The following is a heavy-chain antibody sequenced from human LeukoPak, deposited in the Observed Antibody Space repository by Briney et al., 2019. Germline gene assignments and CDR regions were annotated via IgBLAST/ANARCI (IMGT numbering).Heavy chain of an antibody. V-gene: IGHV4-39*01. Sequence: PSETLSPSSTVSGGSISGRFYYWGWIRRPPGKGLAWIGSIYYTGSPFYNPSLRSRVTLSVDTAENQYSLNLNSVTAADTAIYYCAKQTYFYEASGHLNDNWGQGTLVTVSS. J-gene: IGHJ4*02. CDR3: AKQTYFYEASGHLNDN. CDR1: GGSISGRFYY. CDR2: IYYTGSP. D-gene: IGHD2-15*01.